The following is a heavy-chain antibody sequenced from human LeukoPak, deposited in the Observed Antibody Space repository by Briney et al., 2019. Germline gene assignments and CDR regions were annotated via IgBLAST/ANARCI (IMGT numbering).Heavy chain of an antibody. J-gene: IGHJ5*02. CDR2: INTETGNP. V-gene: IGHV7-4-1*01. CDR3: ARVGVEADTNWFDP. CDR1: GYTFTRHA. D-gene: IGHD3-3*01. Sequence: ASVKGSCKASGYTFTRHAMNWVRQAPGQGLEWMGWINTETGNPTYAQAFTGRFVFSFDTSVSTAYLQSYSLEAEDTAVYYCARVGVEADTNWFDPWGQGTLVTVSS.